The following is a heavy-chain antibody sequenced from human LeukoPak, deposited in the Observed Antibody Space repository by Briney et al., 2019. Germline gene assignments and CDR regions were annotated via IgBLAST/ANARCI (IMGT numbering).Heavy chain of an antibody. V-gene: IGHV5-51*01. CDR3: ARHSGGRYFDWSDY. J-gene: IGHJ4*02. D-gene: IGHD3-9*01. Sequence: PGESLQISCKGSGYSFTSYWIGWVRQLPGKGLEWMGIIYPGDSDTRYSPSFQGQVIISADKSISTAYLQWSSLKASDTAVYYCARHSGGRYFDWSDYRGRGTLVTVSS. CDR2: IYPGDSDT. CDR1: GYSFTSYW.